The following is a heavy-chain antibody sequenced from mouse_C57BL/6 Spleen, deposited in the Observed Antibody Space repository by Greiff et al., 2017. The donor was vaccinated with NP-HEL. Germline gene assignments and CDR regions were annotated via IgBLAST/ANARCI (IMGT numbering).Heavy chain of an antibody. Sequence: QVQLQQSGPELVKPGASVKLSCKASGYTFTSYDINWVKQRPGQGLEWIGWIYPRDGSTKYNEKFKGQATLTLDPSSCTAYMELHSLTSEDSAVYFCARISTVVARYFDVWGTGTTVTVSS. D-gene: IGHD1-1*01. V-gene: IGHV1-85*01. J-gene: IGHJ1*03. CDR1: GYTFTSYD. CDR2: IYPRDGST. CDR3: ARISTVVARYFDV.